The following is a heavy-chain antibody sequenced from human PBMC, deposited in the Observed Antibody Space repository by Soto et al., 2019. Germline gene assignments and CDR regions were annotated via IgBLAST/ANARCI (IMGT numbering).Heavy chain of an antibody. D-gene: IGHD3-16*01. J-gene: IGHJ4*02. CDR3: VIRWATGEIAY. CDR2: SSAYTGNT. CDR1: GYIFNSFG. V-gene: IGHV1-18*01. Sequence: VRLVQSGGEVKKPGASVKVSCKSSGYIFNSFGISWVRQAPGPGLEWMGWSSAYTGNTKHAQSFQGRATMTMGTSTSTAYMELRSLRSDDTAVYYCVIRWATGEIAYWCQGTLVTVSS.